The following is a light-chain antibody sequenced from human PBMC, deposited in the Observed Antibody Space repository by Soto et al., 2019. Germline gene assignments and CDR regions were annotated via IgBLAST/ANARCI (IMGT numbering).Light chain of an antibody. CDR3: MQALQTPNT. Sequence: DIVMTQSPLSLGVTPGEPASISCRSSQSLLYSDGDNYLDWYLQKPGQSPQPLIYLASNRASGVPARFSGSGSGTYFTLKISRVEAEDVGLYYCMQALQTPNTFGQGTRLEIK. V-gene: IGKV2-28*01. CDR1: QSLLYSDGDNY. J-gene: IGKJ5*01. CDR2: LAS.